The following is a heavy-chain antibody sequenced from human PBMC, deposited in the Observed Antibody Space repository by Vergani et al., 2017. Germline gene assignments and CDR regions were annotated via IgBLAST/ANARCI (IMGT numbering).Heavy chain of an antibody. V-gene: IGHV3-7*01. CDR1: GFTFSSYS. J-gene: IGHJ4*02. D-gene: IGHD1-26*01. CDR3: ASGRGP. CDR2: IKQDGSEK. Sequence: EVQLVESGGGLVKPGGSLRPSCAASGFTFSSYSMNWVRQAPGKGLEWVANIKQDGSEKYYVDSVKGRFTISRDNAKNSLYLQMNSLRAEDTAVYYCASGRGPWGQGTLVTVSS.